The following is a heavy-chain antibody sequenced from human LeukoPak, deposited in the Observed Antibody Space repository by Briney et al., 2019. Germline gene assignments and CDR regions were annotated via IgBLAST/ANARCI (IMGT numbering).Heavy chain of an antibody. Sequence: GASVKVSCKASGYTFTSYYMHWVRQAPGQGLEWMGIINPSGGSTSYAQKFQGRVTMTRDTSTSTVYMELSSLRSEDTAVYYCARALVPPYYCGSGELGYWGQGTLVTVSS. D-gene: IGHD3-10*01. CDR2: INPSGGST. V-gene: IGHV1-46*01. CDR1: GYTFTSYY. CDR3: ARALVPPYYCGSGELGY. J-gene: IGHJ4*02.